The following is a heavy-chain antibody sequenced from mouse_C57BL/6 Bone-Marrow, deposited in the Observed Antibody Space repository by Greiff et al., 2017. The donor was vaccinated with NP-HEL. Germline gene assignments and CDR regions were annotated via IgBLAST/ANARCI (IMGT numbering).Heavy chain of an antibody. Sequence: VQLQQSGAELVRPGASVKLSCTASGFNIKDDYMHWVKQRPEQGLEWIGWIDPENGDTEYAAKFQGKATITADTSSNTAYLQLSSLTSEDTAVYYCTTGWFAYWGQGTLVTVSA. J-gene: IGHJ3*01. CDR1: GFNIKDDY. CDR2: IDPENGDT. V-gene: IGHV14-4*01. CDR3: TTGWFAY.